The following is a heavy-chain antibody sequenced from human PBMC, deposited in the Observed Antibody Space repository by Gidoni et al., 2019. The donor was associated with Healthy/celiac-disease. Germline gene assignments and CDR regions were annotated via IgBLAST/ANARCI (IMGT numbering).Heavy chain of an antibody. Sequence: QVQLVQSGAEVKKPGSSVKVSCKASGGTFSSYAISWVRQAPGPGLEWMGRIIPILGIANYAQKFQGRVTITADKSTSTAYMELSSLRSEDTAVYYCARRVGYCSSTSCNWFDPWGQGTLVTVSS. CDR1: GGTFSSYA. CDR3: ARRVGYCSSTSCNWFDP. V-gene: IGHV1-69*04. J-gene: IGHJ5*02. D-gene: IGHD2-2*03. CDR2: IIPILGIA.